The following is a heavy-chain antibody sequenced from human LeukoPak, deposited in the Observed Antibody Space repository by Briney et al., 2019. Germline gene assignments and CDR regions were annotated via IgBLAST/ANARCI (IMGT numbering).Heavy chain of an antibody. CDR1: GGSISSYY. CDR3: ATTYYGSGSYPAFDP. Sequence: SETLSLTCTVSGGSISSYYWSWIRQPPGKGLEWIGYIYYSGSTNYNPSLKSRVTISVDTSKNQFSLKLSSVTAADTAVYYCATTYYGSGSYPAFDPWGQGTLVTVSS. J-gene: IGHJ5*02. V-gene: IGHV4-59*01. CDR2: IYYSGST. D-gene: IGHD3-10*01.